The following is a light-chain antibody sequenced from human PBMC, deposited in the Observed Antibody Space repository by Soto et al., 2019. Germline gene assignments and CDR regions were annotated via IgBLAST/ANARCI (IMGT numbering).Light chain of an antibody. CDR2: GAS. J-gene: IGKJ1*01. CDR3: QQYDNSPRT. CDR1: QSVNSNY. V-gene: IGKV3-20*01. Sequence: EIVLTQSPGTLSLSPGERATLSCRASQSVNSNYLAWYQQKPGQGPRLLMYGASSRATGIPDRFSGSGSGTDFTLTISRLEPEDFAVYYGQQYDNSPRTFGQGTKVDIK.